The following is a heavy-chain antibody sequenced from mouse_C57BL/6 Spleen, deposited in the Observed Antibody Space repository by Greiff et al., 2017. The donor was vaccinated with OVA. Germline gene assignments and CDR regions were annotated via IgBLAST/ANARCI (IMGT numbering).Heavy chain of an antibody. D-gene: IGHD1-1*01. J-gene: IGHJ2*01. CDR1: GYTFTDYN. CDR3: ARGATVDYYFDY. V-gene: IGHV1-22*01. Sequence: EVQLQQSGPELVKPGASVKMSCKASGYTFTDYNMHWVKQSHGKSLEWIGYINPNNGGTSYNQKFKGKATLTVNKSSSTAYLELRSLTSEDSAVYYCARGATVDYYFDYWGQGTTLTVSS. CDR2: INPNNGGT.